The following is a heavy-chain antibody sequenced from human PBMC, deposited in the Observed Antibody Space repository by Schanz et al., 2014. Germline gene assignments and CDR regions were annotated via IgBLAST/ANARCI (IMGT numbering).Heavy chain of an antibody. CDR3: AAFLYSSSWYIPDY. J-gene: IGHJ4*02. CDR1: GFTFSGYA. Sequence: QVQLVESGGGVVQPGRSLRLSCAASGFTFSGYAMHWVRQAPGKGLEWVAVTSHDGSNKYYADSVKGRFTISRDNSKIPMYGQRTDVRAEDSSVYSCAAFLYSSSWYIPDYWGQGTLVTVSS. CDR2: TSHDGSNK. D-gene: IGHD6-13*01. V-gene: IGHV3-30*04.